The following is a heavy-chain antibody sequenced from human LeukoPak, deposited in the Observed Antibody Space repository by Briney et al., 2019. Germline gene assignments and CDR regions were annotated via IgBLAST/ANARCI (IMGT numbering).Heavy chain of an antibody. CDR3: ARRSDYYSSGNYYYDY. CDR2: IYPGDSDT. J-gene: IGHJ4*02. D-gene: IGHD3-10*01. Sequence: GESLKISCKGSGYSFTSSWIGWVRQMPGKGLEWMGIIYPGDSDTRYSPSFQGQVTISVDKSISTAYLQWSSLKASDTAMYYCARRSDYYSSGNYYYDYWGQGTLVTVSS. V-gene: IGHV5-51*01. CDR1: GYSFTSSW.